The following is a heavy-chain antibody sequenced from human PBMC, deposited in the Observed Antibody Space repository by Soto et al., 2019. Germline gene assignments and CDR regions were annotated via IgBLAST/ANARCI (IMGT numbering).Heavy chain of an antibody. Sequence: GGSLRLSCAASGFTFSSYAMSWVRQAPGKGLEWVSAISGSGGSTYYADSVKGRFTISRDNSKNTLYLQMNSLRAEDTAVYYCAKGGYDSSGYYSYFDYWGQGTLVTVSS. CDR3: AKGGYDSSGYYSYFDY. V-gene: IGHV3-23*01. CDR1: GFTFSSYA. D-gene: IGHD3-22*01. J-gene: IGHJ4*02. CDR2: ISGSGGST.